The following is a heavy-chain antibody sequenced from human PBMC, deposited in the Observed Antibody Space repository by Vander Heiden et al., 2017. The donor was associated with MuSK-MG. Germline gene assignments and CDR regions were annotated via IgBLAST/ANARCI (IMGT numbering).Heavy chain of an antibody. CDR1: GFTFSSYG. CDR3: ARGPMASNYYYYGMDV. V-gene: IGHV3-33*01. D-gene: IGHD2-2*01. J-gene: IGHJ6*02. Sequence: QVQLVESGGGVVQPGRSLRLSCAASGFTFSSYGMHWVRQAAGKGLEWVAVIWYDGSNKYYADSVKGRFTISRDNSKNTLYLQMNSLRAEDTAVYYCARGPMASNYYYYGMDVWGQGTTVTVSS. CDR2: IWYDGSNK.